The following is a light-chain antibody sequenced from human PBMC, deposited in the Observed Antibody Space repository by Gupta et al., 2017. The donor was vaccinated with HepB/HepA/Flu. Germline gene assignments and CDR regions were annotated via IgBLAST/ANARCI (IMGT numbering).Light chain of an antibody. J-gene: IGKJ1*01. CDR1: EDIRNY. V-gene: IGKV1-17*01. Sequence: DIQMTQSPSSLSASVGDRVTITCRASEDIRNYLGWFQQKPGNAPKRLIYGAYNLQSGVPSRFSGSGSGTEFSRTISSLQPEDFATYYCLQHNTFPWTFGQGTKVEVK. CDR3: LQHNTFPWT. CDR2: GAY.